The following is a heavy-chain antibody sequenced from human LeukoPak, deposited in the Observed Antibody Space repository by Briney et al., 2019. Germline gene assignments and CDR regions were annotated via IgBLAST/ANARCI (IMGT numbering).Heavy chain of an antibody. V-gene: IGHV3-23*01. CDR2: ISGSGGST. Sequence: GGSLRLSCAASGFTFSSYAMSWVRQAPGKGLEWVSAISGSGGSTYYADSVKGRFTISRDNSKNTLYLQMNSLRAEDTAVYYCAKDLAIVPAARYNWFDPWGQETLVTVSS. J-gene: IGHJ5*02. D-gene: IGHD2-2*01. CDR3: AKDLAIVPAARYNWFDP. CDR1: GFTFSSYA.